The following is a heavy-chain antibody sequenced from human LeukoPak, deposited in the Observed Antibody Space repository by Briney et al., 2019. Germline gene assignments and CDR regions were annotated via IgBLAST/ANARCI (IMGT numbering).Heavy chain of an antibody. CDR2: IYWDDDK. J-gene: IGHJ4*02. CDR3: AHLGGGY. Sequence: SGPTLVKPTQTLTLTCTFSGFSLNNSGVNVGWIRQPPGKALEWLALIYWDDDKRYSPSLKSRLTVTKDTSKNQVVLTMTNMDPVDTATFYCAHLGGGYWGQGTLVTVSS. V-gene: IGHV2-5*02. CDR1: GFSLNNSGVN. D-gene: IGHD2-15*01.